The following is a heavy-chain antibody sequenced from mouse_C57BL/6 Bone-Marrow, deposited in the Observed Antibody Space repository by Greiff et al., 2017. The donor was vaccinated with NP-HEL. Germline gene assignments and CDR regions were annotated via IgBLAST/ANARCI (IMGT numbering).Heavy chain of an antibody. CDR3: ARSNYEKIFFDY. Sequence: EVQLQQSGPELVKPGASVKIPCKASGYTFTDYNMDWVKQSHGKSLEWIGDINPNNGGTIYNQKFKGKATLTVDKSSSTAYMELRSLTSEDTAVYYCARSNYEKIFFDYWGQGTTLTVSS. CDR1: GYTFTDYN. J-gene: IGHJ2*01. D-gene: IGHD2-5*01. CDR2: INPNNGGT. V-gene: IGHV1-18*01.